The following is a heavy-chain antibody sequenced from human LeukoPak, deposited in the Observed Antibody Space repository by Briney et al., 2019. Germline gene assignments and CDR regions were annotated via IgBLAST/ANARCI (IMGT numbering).Heavy chain of an antibody. J-gene: IGHJ6*02. V-gene: IGHV3-11*04. CDR2: ISSSGSTI. Sequence: GGSLRLSCAASGFTFSDYYMSWIRQAPGKGLEWVSYISSSGSTIYYADSVKGRFTISRDNAKNSLYLQMNSLRAEDTAVYYCASPGAEVTTAVYYYYGMDVWGQGTTVTVSS. D-gene: IGHD4-17*01. CDR3: ASPGAEVTTAVYYYYGMDV. CDR1: GFTFSDYY.